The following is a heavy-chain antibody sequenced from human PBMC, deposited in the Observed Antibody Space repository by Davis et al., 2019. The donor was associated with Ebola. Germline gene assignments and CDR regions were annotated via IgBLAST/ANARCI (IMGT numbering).Heavy chain of an antibody. CDR3: ARGRVSGFLEWLSVTGGFDY. CDR2: ISYDGSNK. V-gene: IGHV3-30*19. CDR1: GFTFSSYG. D-gene: IGHD3-3*01. J-gene: IGHJ4*02. Sequence: PGGSLRLSCAASGFTFSSYGMHWVRQAPGKGLEWVAVISYDGSNKYYADSVKGRFTISRDNSKNTLYLQMNSLRAEDTAVYYCARGRVSGFLEWLSVTGGFDYWGQGTLVTVSS.